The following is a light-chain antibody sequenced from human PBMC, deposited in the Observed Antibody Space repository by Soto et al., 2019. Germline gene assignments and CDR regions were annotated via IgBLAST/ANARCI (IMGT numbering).Light chain of an antibody. CDR3: QTWGAGPAV. CDR2: LNSDGSH. V-gene: IGLV4-69*01. Sequence: QSVLTQSPSASASLGASVKLTCTLSSGHSSYAIAWHQQQPEKGPRYLMKLNSDGSHSKGDGIPDRFSGSSSGAERYLTISSLQSEDEADYYCQTWGAGPAVFGGGTQRPSS. J-gene: IGLJ7*01. CDR1: SGHSSYA.